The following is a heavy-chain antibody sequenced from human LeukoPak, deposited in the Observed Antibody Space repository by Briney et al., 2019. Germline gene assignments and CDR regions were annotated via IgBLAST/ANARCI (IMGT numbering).Heavy chain of an antibody. Sequence: ASVRVSCXASGYTFNDYFLHWVRQAPGQGLEWMGWINPKNGATNYVQKFQGRVTMTWDTSITTADMELNRLEADDMAIYYCARGYEYGWFDPWGQGTLVIVSS. D-gene: IGHD4/OR15-4a*01. CDR3: ARGYEYGWFDP. J-gene: IGHJ5*02. CDR1: GYTFNDYF. V-gene: IGHV1-2*02. CDR2: INPKNGAT.